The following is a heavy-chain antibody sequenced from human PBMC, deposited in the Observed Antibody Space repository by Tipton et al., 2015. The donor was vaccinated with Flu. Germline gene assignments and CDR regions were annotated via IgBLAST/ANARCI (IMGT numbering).Heavy chain of an antibody. D-gene: IGHD3-16*01. CDR1: GFDFSVYG. Sequence: RSLRLSCKVSGFDFSVYGMHWVRQAPGKGLEWVAVIWYDGSNIHYADSVKGRFTISRDNSKNTLYLQMNGLRAEDTAVYYCARDEGFVNYYFGMDVWGQGTTVTVSS. V-gene: IGHV3-33*01. CDR2: IWYDGSNI. CDR3: ARDEGFVNYYFGMDV. J-gene: IGHJ6*01.